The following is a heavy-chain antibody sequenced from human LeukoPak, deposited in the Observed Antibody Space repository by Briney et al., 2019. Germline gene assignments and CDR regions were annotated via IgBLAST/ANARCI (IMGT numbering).Heavy chain of an antibody. CDR3: ARHYYDSSGYYRFDS. D-gene: IGHD3-22*01. Sequence: SETLSLTCTVSGGSISSYYWSWIRQPPGKGLEWIGYIYYSGSTNYNPSLKSRVTISVDTSKNQFSLKLSSVTAADSAVYYCARHYYDSSGYYRFDSWGQGTLVTVSS. J-gene: IGHJ4*02. CDR2: IYYSGST. V-gene: IGHV4-59*01. CDR1: GGSISSYY.